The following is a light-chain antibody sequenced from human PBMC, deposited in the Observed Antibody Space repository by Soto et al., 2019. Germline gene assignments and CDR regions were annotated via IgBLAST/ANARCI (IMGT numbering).Light chain of an antibody. V-gene: IGKV1-39*01. Sequence: DIQMTQSPSSLSASVGDRVTITFLASQSISSYLNWYQQKPGKAPKLLIYAASSLQSGVPSRFSGSGSGTDFTLTISSLQPEDFATYYCQQSYSTPLNCGGGTKVDIK. J-gene: IGKJ4*01. CDR1: QSISSY. CDR3: QQSYSTPLN. CDR2: AAS.